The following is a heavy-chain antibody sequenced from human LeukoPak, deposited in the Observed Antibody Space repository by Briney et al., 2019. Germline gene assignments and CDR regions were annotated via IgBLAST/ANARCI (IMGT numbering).Heavy chain of an antibody. J-gene: IGHJ4*02. CDR1: GGTFSSYA. CDR2: ISAYNGNT. Sequence: GASVKVSCKASGGTFSSYAISWVRQAPGQGLEWMGWISAYNGNTNYAQKLQGRVTMTTDTSTSTAYMELRSLRSDDTAVYYCARDRWIAVAGTLDYWGQGTLVTVSS. V-gene: IGHV1-18*01. CDR3: ARDRWIAVAGTLDY. D-gene: IGHD6-19*01.